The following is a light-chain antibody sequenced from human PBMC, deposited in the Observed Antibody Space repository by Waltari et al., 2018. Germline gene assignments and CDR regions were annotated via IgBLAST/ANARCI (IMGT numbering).Light chain of an antibody. CDR3: CSYAGSSTLV. CDR1: SRDVGAYNY. V-gene: IGLV2-11*01. J-gene: IGLJ3*02. Sequence: QSALTQPRSVSGSPGQSVTISCTGTSRDVGAYNYFSWYQQHPARAPKLMIYDVSERPSGVSARFSGSKSGNTATLTISGLQADDGADYYCCSYAGSSTLVFGGGTTLTVV. CDR2: DVS.